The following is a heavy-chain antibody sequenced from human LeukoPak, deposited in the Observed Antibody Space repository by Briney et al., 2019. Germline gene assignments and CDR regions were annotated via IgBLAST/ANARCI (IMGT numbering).Heavy chain of an antibody. CDR3: ATHNYYDSSGYPYY. Sequence: KISCKVPGYTFTDYYMHWAQQAPGKGLEWMGLVDPKDGETIYSEKFQGRVTITADTSTDTAYMELSRLRSEDTAVYYCATHNYYDSSGYPYYWGQGTLVAVSS. J-gene: IGHJ4*02. CDR2: VDPKDGET. D-gene: IGHD3-22*01. CDR1: GYTFTDYY. V-gene: IGHV1-69-2*01.